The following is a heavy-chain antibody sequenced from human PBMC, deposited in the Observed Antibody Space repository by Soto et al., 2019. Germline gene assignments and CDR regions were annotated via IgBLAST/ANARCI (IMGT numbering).Heavy chain of an antibody. D-gene: IGHD6-6*01. CDR2: ISSSGSTI. J-gene: IGHJ5*02. CDR1: GFTFSDYY. Sequence: PGGSLRLSCAASGFTFSDYYMSWIRQAPGKGLEWVSYISSSGSTIYYADSVKGRFTISRDNAKNSLYLQMNSLRAEDTAVYYCARDAGEDSSSSGGFDPCGQLTLFTVSS. CDR3: ARDAGEDSSSSGGFDP. V-gene: IGHV3-11*01.